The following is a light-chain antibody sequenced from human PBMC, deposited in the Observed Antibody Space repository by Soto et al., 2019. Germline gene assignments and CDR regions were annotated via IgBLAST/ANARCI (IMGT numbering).Light chain of an antibody. CDR2: EVN. CDR1: SSDIGYYDY. Sequence: QSALTQPASVSGSPGQSMTISCTGTSSDIGYYDYVSWYQHHSGKAPKLIIYEVNNRPSGVSNRFSGSKSVNTASLTISGLQAEDEADYYCSSPSSSSAYYVFGTGTKVTVL. J-gene: IGLJ1*01. CDR3: SSPSSSSAYYV. V-gene: IGLV2-14*01.